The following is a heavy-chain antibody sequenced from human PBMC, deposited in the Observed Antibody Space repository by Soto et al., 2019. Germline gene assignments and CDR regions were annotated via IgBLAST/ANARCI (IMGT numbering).Heavy chain of an antibody. CDR2: IITIFGTA. Sequence: ASVRVSSEASGGTCRTQSLTWVRQAPGQGNEWMGGIITIFGTANYAQKFQGRVTITADESTSTAYMELSSLRSEDTAVYYCARDYYGSGSRFLSYYYYGMDVWGQGTTVTVSS. J-gene: IGHJ6*02. CDR1: GGTCRTQS. D-gene: IGHD3-10*01. CDR3: ARDYYGSGSRFLSYYYYGMDV. V-gene: IGHV1-69*13.